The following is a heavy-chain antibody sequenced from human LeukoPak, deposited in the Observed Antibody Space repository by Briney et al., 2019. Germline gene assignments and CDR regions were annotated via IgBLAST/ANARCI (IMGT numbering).Heavy chain of an antibody. CDR3: ARKSGCCYGMDV. V-gene: IGHV3-21*01. CDR1: GFTFSSYS. Sequence: PGGSLRLSCAASGFTFSSYSMNWVRQAPGKGLEWVSSISSSSSYIYYADSVKGRFTISRDNAKNSLYLQMNSLRAEDTAVYYCARKSGCCYGMDVWGQGTTVTVSS. J-gene: IGHJ6*02. D-gene: IGHD4/OR15-4a*01. CDR2: ISSSSSYI.